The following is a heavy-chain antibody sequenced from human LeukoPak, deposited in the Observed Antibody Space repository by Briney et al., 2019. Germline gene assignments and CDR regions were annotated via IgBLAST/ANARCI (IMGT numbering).Heavy chain of an antibody. CDR3: ARHQEGMVRGVLYYLDV. CDR1: GGSISSGTYY. D-gene: IGHD3-10*01. CDR2: MHTSGST. J-gene: IGHJ6*03. Sequence: SQTLSLTCTVSGGSISSGTYYWTWIRQPAGKGLEWIGRMHTSGSTNYNPSLKSRVTISVDTSKNQFSLKLSSVIAADTAVYFCARHQEGMVRGVLYYLDVWGKGTTVIISS. V-gene: IGHV4-61*02.